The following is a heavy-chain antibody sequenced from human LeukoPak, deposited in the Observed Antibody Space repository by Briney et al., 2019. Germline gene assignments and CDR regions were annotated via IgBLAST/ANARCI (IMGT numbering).Heavy chain of an antibody. CDR1: GGSFSGYY. CDR3: ARRYDYVWGSYRYGFDY. CDR2: INHSGST. V-gene: IGHV4-34*01. D-gene: IGHD3-16*02. Sequence: SETLSLTCAVYGGSFSGYYWSWIRQPPGKGLEWIGEINHSGSTNYNPSLKSRVTISVDTSKNQFSLKLSSVTAADTAVYYCARRYDYVWGSYRYGFDYWGQGTLVTVSS. J-gene: IGHJ4*02.